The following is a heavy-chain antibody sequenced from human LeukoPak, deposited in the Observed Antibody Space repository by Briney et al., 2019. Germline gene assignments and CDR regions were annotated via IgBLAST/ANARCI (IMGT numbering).Heavy chain of an antibody. D-gene: IGHD5-12*01. CDR3: VREVAY. Sequence: GGSLRLSCAASGFTFSTYMMNWVRQAPGKGLEWLSYISSDSGAIYYADSVKGRFTISRDNAQKSLYLQMNNLRVEDTAVYYCVREVAYWSQGALVTVSS. J-gene: IGHJ4*02. V-gene: IGHV3-48*01. CDR1: GFTFSTYM. CDR2: ISSDSGAI.